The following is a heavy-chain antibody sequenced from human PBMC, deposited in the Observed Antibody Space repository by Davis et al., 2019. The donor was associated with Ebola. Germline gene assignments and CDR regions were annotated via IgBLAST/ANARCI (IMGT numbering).Heavy chain of an antibody. Sequence: SETLSLTCTVSGGSISSGGYYWSWIRQHPGKGLEWIGYIYYIGSTYYNPSLKSRVTISVDTSKNQFSLKLSSVTAADTAVYYCARGRKNYGSGSYYRFDYWGQGTLVTVSS. CDR3: ARGRKNYGSGSYYRFDY. CDR2: IYYIGST. CDR1: GGSISSGGYY. V-gene: IGHV4-31*03. J-gene: IGHJ4*02. D-gene: IGHD3-10*01.